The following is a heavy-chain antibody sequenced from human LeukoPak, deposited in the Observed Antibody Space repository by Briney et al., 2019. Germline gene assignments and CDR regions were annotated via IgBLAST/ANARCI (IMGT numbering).Heavy chain of an antibody. CDR1: GFTFSSYA. V-gene: IGHV3-23*01. CDR3: AKDLGYSSGWPFDY. J-gene: IGHJ4*02. Sequence: GGSLRLSCAASGFTFSSYAMSWVRQAPGKGLEWVSAISGSGGSTYYADSVKGRFTISRDNSKNTLYPQMNSLRAEDTAVYYCAKDLGYSSGWPFDYWGQGTLVTVSS. D-gene: IGHD6-19*01. CDR2: ISGSGGST.